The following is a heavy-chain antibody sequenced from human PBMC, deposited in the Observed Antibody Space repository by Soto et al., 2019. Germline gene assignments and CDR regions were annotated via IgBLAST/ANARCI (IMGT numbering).Heavy chain of an antibody. CDR3: TKRRNVLRFLEWSSGMEV. CDR1: GFTFSNYG. Sequence: GGSLRLSCAASGFTFSNYGMQWVRHAPGRGLEWVAFISDDGSNKYYADSMKGRFTMSRDNSKRTLYLQMSSLRVEDTAVYYCTKRRNVLRFLEWSSGMEVWGQGTTVTVSS. V-gene: IGHV3-30*18. J-gene: IGHJ6*02. D-gene: IGHD3-3*01. CDR2: ISDDGSNK.